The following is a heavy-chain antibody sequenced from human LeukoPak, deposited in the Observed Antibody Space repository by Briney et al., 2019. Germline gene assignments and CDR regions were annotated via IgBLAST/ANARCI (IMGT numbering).Heavy chain of an antibody. CDR3: ARDVAGSGSH. D-gene: IGHD3-10*01. CDR1: GFTFRRYG. Sequence: GGSLRLSCAASGFTFRRYGMHWVRQAPGEGLVWVSRIDEHGSTTYYADSVEGRFTIYRGNAKNTLYLQTNSLRVEDTAVYYCARDVAGSGSHWGQGTLVTVSS. V-gene: IGHV3-74*01. CDR2: IDEHGSTT. J-gene: IGHJ4*02.